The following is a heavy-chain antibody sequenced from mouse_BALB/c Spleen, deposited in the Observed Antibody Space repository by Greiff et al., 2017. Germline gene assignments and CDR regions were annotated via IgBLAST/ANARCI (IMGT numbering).Heavy chain of an antibody. CDR2: INPSTGYT. J-gene: IGHJ3*01. Sequence: QVQLKESGAELAKPGASVKMSCKASGYTFTSYWMHWVKQRPGQGLEWIGYINPSTGYTEYNQKFKDKATLTADKSSSTAYMQLSSLTSEDSAVYYCARGGNYGSSYVGFAYWGQGTLVTVSA. CDR3: ARGGNYGSSYVGFAY. V-gene: IGHV1-7*01. D-gene: IGHD1-1*01. CDR1: GYTFTSYW.